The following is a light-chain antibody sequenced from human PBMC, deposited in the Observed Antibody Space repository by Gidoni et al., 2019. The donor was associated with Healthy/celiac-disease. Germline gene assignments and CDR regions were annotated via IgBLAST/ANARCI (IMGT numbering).Light chain of an antibody. Sequence: NPGQSPQLLIYLGSNRASGVPDRFSGSGSGTDFTLKISRVEAEDVGVYYCMQALQTPITFGGGTKVEIK. CDR3: MQALQTPIT. CDR2: LGS. J-gene: IGKJ4*01. V-gene: IGKV2-28*01.